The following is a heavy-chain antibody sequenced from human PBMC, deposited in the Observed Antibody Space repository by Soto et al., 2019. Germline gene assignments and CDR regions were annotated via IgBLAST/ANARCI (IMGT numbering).Heavy chain of an antibody. CDR2: INPSGGST. Sequence: QVQLVQSGAEMKQIGASVKVSCKAVGYSISSHYLHWVRQAPGHGFEWMGMINPSGGSTFYAQHFQGRLSMARDTSTSTVYMELRSLISEDTGVYYCARDALNLGEVVPFASWGQGTRVTV. J-gene: IGHJ5*01. CDR3: ARDALNLGEVVPFAS. CDR1: GYSISSHY. D-gene: IGHD3-16*01. V-gene: IGHV1-46*03.